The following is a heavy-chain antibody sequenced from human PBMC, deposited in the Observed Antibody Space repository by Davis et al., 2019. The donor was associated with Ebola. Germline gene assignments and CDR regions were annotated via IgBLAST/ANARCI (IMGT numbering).Heavy chain of an antibody. D-gene: IGHD1-26*01. CDR1: GFTFSSYA. Sequence: GESLKISCAASGFTFSSYAMSWVRQAPGKGLEWVAVISYDGSNKYYADSVKGRFTISRDNSKNTLYLQINSLRADDTAVYYCAKGLSGVAMDVWGQGTTVTVSS. J-gene: IGHJ6*02. CDR3: AKGLSGVAMDV. V-gene: IGHV3-30-3*01. CDR2: ISYDGSNK.